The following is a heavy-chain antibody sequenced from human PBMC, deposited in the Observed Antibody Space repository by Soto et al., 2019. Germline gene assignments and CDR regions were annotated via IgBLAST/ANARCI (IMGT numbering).Heavy chain of an antibody. CDR2: IIPILGIA. J-gene: IGHJ6*02. Sequence: QVQLVQSGAEVKKPGSSVKVSCKASGGTFSSYPISWVRQAPGQGLEWMGRIIPILGIANYAQKFQGRVTITADKAASTADMELSGLKSEDTAVYYCARAPTYYWGSGSYTPGVVGDVWGQGTTV. V-gene: IGHV1-69*02. CDR1: GGTFSSYP. CDR3: ARAPTYYWGSGSYTPGVVGDV. D-gene: IGHD3-10*01.